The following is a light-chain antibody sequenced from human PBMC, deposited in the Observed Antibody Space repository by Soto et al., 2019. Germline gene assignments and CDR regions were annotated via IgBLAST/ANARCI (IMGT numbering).Light chain of an antibody. CDR3: RQTLGA. Sequence: ESVLTQSPGTLSLSPGERATLSCSASKSVTSSYLAWYQQKPGQAPRLLIYGASSRATGIRDRFSGSGSGTDFASTISRVEPVCFAVDYCRQTLGAFCGGTKVEIK. J-gene: IGKJ4*01. CDR2: GAS. V-gene: IGKV3-20*01. CDR1: KSVTSSY.